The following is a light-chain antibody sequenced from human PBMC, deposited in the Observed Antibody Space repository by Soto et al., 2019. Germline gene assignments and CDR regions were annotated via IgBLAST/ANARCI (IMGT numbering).Light chain of an antibody. CDR1: QSVRSN. CDR2: DAS. CDR3: QQRSNWPLLT. Sequence: EIVLTQSPGTLSLSPGERATLSCRASQSVRSNYLAWYQQKPGQAPRLLIYDASNKATGIPARFSGSGSGTDFTLTISSLEPEDFAVYYCQQRSNWPLLTFGGGTKVDIK. J-gene: IGKJ4*01. V-gene: IGKV3-11*01.